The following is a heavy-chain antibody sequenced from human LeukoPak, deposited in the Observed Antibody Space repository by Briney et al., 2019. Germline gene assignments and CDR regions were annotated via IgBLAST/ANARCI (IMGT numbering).Heavy chain of an antibody. CDR3: TLAFCYYESSGYYFDY. Sequence: PGGSLRLSCTASGFTFGDYAMSWFRQAPGKGLEWVGFIRSKAYGGTTEYAASVKGRFTISRDDSKSIAYLQMNSLKTEDTAVYDCTLAFCYYESSGYYFDYWGQGTLVTVSS. J-gene: IGHJ4*02. V-gene: IGHV3-49*03. CDR2: IRSKAYGGTT. CDR1: GFTFGDYA. D-gene: IGHD3-22*01.